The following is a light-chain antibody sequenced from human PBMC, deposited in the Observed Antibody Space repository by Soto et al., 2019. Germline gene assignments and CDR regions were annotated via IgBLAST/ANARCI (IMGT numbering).Light chain of an antibody. CDR3: QQYGSSPPYT. V-gene: IGKV3-20*01. CDR1: QSVSSSY. CDR2: GAS. Sequence: EIVLTQSPGTLSLSPGERATLSCRASQSVSSSYLAWYQQKPGQAPRLLIYGASSRATGIPDRFSGSGSGTXFXXXXXXLEPEDFAVYYCQQYGSSPPYTFGQGTKLEIK. J-gene: IGKJ2*01.